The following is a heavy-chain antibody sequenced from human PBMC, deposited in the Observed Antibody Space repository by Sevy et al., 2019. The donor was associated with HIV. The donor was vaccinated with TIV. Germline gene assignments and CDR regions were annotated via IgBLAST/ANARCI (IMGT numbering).Heavy chain of an antibody. CDR1: GFSVSNSY. Sequence: GGSLRLSCAASGFSVSNSYMSWVRQAPGKGLQWVSVIYSGDSTYYTDSVKGRFTISRDNSKNTLYLQMNSLRAEDTAVYYCARLSVYYYDSSGYYTTGHAFDILGQGTMVTVSS. D-gene: IGHD3-22*01. J-gene: IGHJ3*02. CDR2: IYSGDST. V-gene: IGHV3-53*01. CDR3: ARLSVYYYDSSGYYTTGHAFDI.